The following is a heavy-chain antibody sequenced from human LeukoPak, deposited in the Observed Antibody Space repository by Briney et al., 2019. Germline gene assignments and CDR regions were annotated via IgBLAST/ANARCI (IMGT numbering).Heavy chain of an antibody. Sequence: GGSLRDSCVVSGFTLSSDWMSWVRQAPGKGLEWVANIKKDGIEKYYVESVKGRFTISRDNAKNSLYLQMNSLRAEDTAVYYCARGRYSSRSGGYYFDIWGQGTLVTVSS. CDR1: GFTLSSDW. J-gene: IGHJ4*02. CDR3: ARGRYSSRSGGYYFDI. D-gene: IGHD2-2*01. CDR2: IKKDGIEK. V-gene: IGHV3-7*01.